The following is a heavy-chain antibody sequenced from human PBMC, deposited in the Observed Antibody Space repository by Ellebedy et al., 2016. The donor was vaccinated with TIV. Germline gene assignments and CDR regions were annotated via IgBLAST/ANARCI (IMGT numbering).Heavy chain of an antibody. J-gene: IGHJ1*01. CDR1: GGSISSSNW. V-gene: IGHV4-4*02. CDR3: ARHYYSGSGSYKGFQA. CDR2: IYHSGSI. D-gene: IGHD3-10*01. Sequence: MPSETLSLTCAVSGGSISSSNWWTWVRQPPGRGLEWIAEIYHSGSINYNPSLKSRVTITGDASKNQFSLRLSSVTAADTAIYYCARHYYSGSGSYKGFQAWGQGTLVTVSS.